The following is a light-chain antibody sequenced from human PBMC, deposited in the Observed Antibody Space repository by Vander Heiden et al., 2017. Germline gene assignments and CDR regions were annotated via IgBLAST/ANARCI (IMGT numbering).Light chain of an antibody. J-gene: IGLJ1*01. V-gene: IGLV3-25*03. CDR2: KDS. CDR3: QSADSSGTYYV. CDR1: ALPTKY. Sequence: SYELTQPPSVSVSPGPTARITSSGAALPTKYAYWYQQQPATAPGMVIHKDSERPSGIPERFSVSNSGTTATVTISGVQAEDEADYYCQSADSSGTYYVFGTGTKVTVL.